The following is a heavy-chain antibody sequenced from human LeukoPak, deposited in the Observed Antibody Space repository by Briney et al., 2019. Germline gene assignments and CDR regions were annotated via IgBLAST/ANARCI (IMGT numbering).Heavy chain of an antibody. J-gene: IGHJ4*02. CDR2: ISWKSGSI. V-gene: IGHV3-9*01. CDR3: ANQYSSSSAKNDY. CDR1: GFTFDDYA. D-gene: IGHD6-6*01. Sequence: GGSLRLSCAASGFTFDDYAMHWLRQAPGKGLEWVSGISWKSGSIGYADSVKGRFTISRDNSKNTLYLQMNSLRAEDTAVYYCANQYSSSSAKNDYWGQGTLVTVSS.